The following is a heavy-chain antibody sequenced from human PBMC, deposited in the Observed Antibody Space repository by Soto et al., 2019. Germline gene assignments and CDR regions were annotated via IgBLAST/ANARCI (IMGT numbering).Heavy chain of an antibody. CDR1: GGTFSSYA. J-gene: IGHJ4*02. D-gene: IGHD5-12*01. V-gene: IGHV1-69*13. Sequence: SVKVSCKASGGTFSSYAISWVRQAPGQGLEWMGGIIPIFGTANYAQKFQGRVTITADESTSTAYMELSSLRSEDTAVYYCARGDEMATLPPDYFDYWGQGTLVTVSS. CDR2: IIPIFGTA. CDR3: ARGDEMATLPPDYFDY.